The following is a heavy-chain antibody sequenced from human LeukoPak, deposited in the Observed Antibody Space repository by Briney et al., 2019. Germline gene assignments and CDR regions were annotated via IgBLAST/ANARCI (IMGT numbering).Heavy chain of an antibody. D-gene: IGHD3-10*01. Sequence: ASVKVSCKASGYAFTSYGISWVRQAPGQGLEWMGWISAYNGNTNYAQKLQGRVTMTTDTSTSTAYMELRSLRSDDTAMYYCARDGRFGELFGYWGQGTLVTVSS. J-gene: IGHJ4*02. CDR1: GYAFTSYG. V-gene: IGHV1-18*04. CDR3: ARDGRFGELFGY. CDR2: ISAYNGNT.